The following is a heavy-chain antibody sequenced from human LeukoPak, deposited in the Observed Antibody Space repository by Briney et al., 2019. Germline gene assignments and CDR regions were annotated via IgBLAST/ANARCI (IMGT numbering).Heavy chain of an antibody. J-gene: IGHJ4*02. CDR2: LCSGGST. D-gene: IGHD5-18*01. CDR3: ARKVGYGYALDY. V-gene: IGHV3-53*01. CDR1: GFTVSSNC. Sequence: GGSLRLSCAASGFTVSSNCMTWVRQAPGMGLEWVSVLCSGGSTYYADSVKGRLTISTDNSKNTLYLQMNSLRAEDTAVYYCARKVGYGYALDYWGQGTLVTVSS.